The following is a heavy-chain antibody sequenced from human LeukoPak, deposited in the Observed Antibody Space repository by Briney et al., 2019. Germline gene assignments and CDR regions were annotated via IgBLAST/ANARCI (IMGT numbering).Heavy chain of an antibody. Sequence: GGSLRLSCAASGFTFSSYAMSWVRQAPGKGLEWVSAISGSGGSTYYADSVKGRFTISRDNSRNTLYLQMNSLRAEDTAVYYCAKEGLNYYDSSGYYDYWGQGTLVTVSS. CDR2: ISGSGGST. V-gene: IGHV3-23*01. D-gene: IGHD3-22*01. CDR3: AKEGLNYYDSSGYYDY. J-gene: IGHJ4*02. CDR1: GFTFSSYA.